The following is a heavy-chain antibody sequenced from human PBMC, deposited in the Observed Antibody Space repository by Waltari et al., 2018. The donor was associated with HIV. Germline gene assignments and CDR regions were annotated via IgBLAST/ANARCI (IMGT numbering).Heavy chain of an antibody. Sequence: QLQLQESGPGLVKPSATLSLTCTVSGGSISSSSYYWGWIRQPPGKGLAWIGSIYYSGSTYYNPSLKSRVTISVDTSKNQFSLELSSVTAADTAVYYCARVSYGSGGLDYWGQGTLVTVSS. V-gene: IGHV4-39*07. CDR3: ARVSYGSGGLDY. J-gene: IGHJ4*02. CDR1: GGSISSSSYY. CDR2: IYYSGST. D-gene: IGHD3-10*01.